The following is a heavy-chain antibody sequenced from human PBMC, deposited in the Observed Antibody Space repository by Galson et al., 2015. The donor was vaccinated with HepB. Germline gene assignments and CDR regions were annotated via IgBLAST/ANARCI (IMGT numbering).Heavy chain of an antibody. CDR1: GATFNSDA. V-gene: IGHV1-69*13. D-gene: IGHD1-7*01. Sequence: SVKVSCKASGATFNSDAINWVRQAPGQGLEWMGGIIPSFGTTSYAQKFQGRVTITADESTGTAYLELSSLRSEDTAVYYCARSPSVGWNYPRNNWFDPWGQGTLVTVSS. J-gene: IGHJ5*02. CDR3: ARSPSVGWNYPRNNWFDP. CDR2: IIPSFGTT.